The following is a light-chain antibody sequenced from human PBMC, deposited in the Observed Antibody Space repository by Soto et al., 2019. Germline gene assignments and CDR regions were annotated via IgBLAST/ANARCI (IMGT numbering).Light chain of an antibody. J-gene: IGKJ1*01. CDR3: QQYNNWWK. CDR2: GAS. CDR1: QSVRSN. Sequence: EIVITQSPATLSVSPGERATLSCRASQSVRSNLAWYQQKPGQAPRLLIYGASTRATGIPARFSGSGSGTEFTLTISXLQSEDFAVYYCQQYNNWWKFGQGTKVDIK. V-gene: IGKV3-15*01.